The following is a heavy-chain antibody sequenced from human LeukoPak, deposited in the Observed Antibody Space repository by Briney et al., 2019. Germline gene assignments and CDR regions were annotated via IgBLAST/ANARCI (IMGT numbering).Heavy chain of an antibody. D-gene: IGHD3-16*02. J-gene: IGHJ5*02. CDR1: GYTLTELS. CDR3: ATVITAIPDRVYNWFDP. V-gene: IGHV1-24*01. CDR2: FDPEDGET. Sequence: ASAKVSCKVSGYTLTELSMHWVRQAPGKGLEWMGGFDPEDGETIYAQKFQGRVTMTEDTSTDTAYMELSSLRSEDTAVYCCATVITAIPDRVYNWFDPWGQGTLVTVSS.